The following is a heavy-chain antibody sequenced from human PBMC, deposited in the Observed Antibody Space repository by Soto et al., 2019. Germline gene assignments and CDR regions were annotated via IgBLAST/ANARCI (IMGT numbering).Heavy chain of an antibody. CDR3: ARGQDCSSTSCYGNWFDP. Sequence: PSETLSLTCAVYGGSFSGYYWSWIRQPPGKGLEWIGEINHSGSTNYNPSLKSRVTISVDTSKNQFSLKLSSVTAADTAVYYCARGQDCSSTSCYGNWFDPWGQGTLVTVSS. D-gene: IGHD2-2*01. CDR1: GGSFSGYY. V-gene: IGHV4-34*01. CDR2: INHSGST. J-gene: IGHJ5*02.